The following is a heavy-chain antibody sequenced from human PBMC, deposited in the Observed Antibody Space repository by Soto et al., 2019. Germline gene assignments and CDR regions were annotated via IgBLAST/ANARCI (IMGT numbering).Heavy chain of an antibody. Sequence: SETLSLTCAVSGGSISSGGYSWSWIRQPPGKGLEWIGYIYHSGSTYYNPSLKSRVTISVDRSKNQFSLKLSSVTAADTAVYYCPRGQHPNYGMDVWGQGPRSPSP. D-gene: IGHD6-13*01. V-gene: IGHV4-30-2*01. CDR2: IYHSGST. J-gene: IGHJ6*02. CDR3: PRGQHPNYGMDV. CDR1: GGSISSGGYS.